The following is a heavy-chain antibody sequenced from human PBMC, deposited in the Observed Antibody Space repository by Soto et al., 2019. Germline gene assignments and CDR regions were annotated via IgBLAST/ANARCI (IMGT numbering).Heavy chain of an antibody. CDR2: IYTSGST. Sequence: SETLSLTCTVSGGSISSYYWSWIRQPAGKGLEWIGRIYTSGSTNYNPSLKSRVTMSVDTSKNQFSLKLSSVTAADTAVYYCAREPYYGSGYNWFDPWGQGTLVTVSS. CDR3: AREPYYGSGYNWFDP. V-gene: IGHV4-4*07. CDR1: GGSISSYY. D-gene: IGHD3-10*01. J-gene: IGHJ5*02.